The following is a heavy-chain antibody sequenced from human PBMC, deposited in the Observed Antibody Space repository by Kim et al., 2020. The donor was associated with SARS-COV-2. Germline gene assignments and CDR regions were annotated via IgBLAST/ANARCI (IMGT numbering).Heavy chain of an antibody. J-gene: IGHJ4*02. CDR3: ARTLGTSPWGLFGY. D-gene: IGHD7-27*01. V-gene: IGHV4-39*01. Sequence: SETLSLTCTVSGCSISSSSYYWGWIRQPPGKGLEWIGSIYYSGSTYYNPSLKSRVTISVDTSKNQFSLKLSSVTAADTAVYYCARTLGTSPWGLFGYWGQGTLVTVSS. CDR2: IYYSGST. CDR1: GCSISSSSYY.